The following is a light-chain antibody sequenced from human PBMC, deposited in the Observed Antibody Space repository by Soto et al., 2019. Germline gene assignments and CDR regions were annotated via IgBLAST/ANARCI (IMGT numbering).Light chain of an antibody. Sequence: DIQMTQSPSSLSASVGDRVTVTCRASRSISSYLNWYQQKPGKAPKLLIYGAVNLQSGVPSRFSGSGSGTDFTLTISSLQPEDFATYYCQQSYSSPRTFGGGTKVDIK. CDR1: RSISSY. J-gene: IGKJ4*01. V-gene: IGKV1-39*01. CDR2: GAV. CDR3: QQSYSSPRT.